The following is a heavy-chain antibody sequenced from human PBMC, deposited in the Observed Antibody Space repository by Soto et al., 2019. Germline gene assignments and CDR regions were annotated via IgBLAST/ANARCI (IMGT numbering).Heavy chain of an antibody. CDR2: IKQDGSEK. CDR1: GFTFRSYW. Sequence: PGGSLRLSCAASGFTFRSYWMSRVRQAPGKGLEWVANIKQDGSEKYYVDSVKGRFTISRDNAKNSLYLQMNSLRAEDTAVYYCAREDTYYDILTGYPKDDAFDIWGQGTMVTVSS. CDR3: AREDTYYDILTGYPKDDAFDI. J-gene: IGHJ3*02. D-gene: IGHD3-9*01. V-gene: IGHV3-7*01.